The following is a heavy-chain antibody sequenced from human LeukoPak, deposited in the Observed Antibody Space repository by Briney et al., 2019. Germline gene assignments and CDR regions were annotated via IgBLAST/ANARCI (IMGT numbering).Heavy chain of an antibody. J-gene: IGHJ4*02. CDR1: GFHFSSLA. D-gene: IGHD1-26*01. V-gene: IGHV3-23*01. Sequence: PGGSLRLSCAASGFHFSSLAMSGVRQAPGEGREWVSAISGSGGSTYYADSVKGRFTISGDNSKNTLYLQMNSLRAEDTAVYYCAKDEVGLGGYFDYWGQGTLVTVSS. CDR3: AKDEVGLGGYFDY. CDR2: ISGSGGST.